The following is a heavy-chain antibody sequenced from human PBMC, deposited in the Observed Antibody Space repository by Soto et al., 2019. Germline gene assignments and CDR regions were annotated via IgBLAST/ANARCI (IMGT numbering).Heavy chain of an antibody. D-gene: IGHD4-17*01. CDR3: AKDYDYGDSLPFDY. Sequence: EVQLLEAGGGLVHPGGSLRLSCAASGFNCRNYGMSWVHQAPGKGLEWLSAIVGIGDTAYYADSVRGRFTISRDNSKNTLYLQLNDLGAEDTAIYYCAKDYDYGDSLPFDYWGQGTLVTVSS. CDR1: GFNCRNYG. V-gene: IGHV3-23*01. CDR2: IVGIGDTA. J-gene: IGHJ4*02.